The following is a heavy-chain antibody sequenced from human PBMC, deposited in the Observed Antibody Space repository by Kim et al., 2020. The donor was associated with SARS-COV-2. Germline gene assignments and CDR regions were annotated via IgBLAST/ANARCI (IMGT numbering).Heavy chain of an antibody. CDR1: GYTFTSYY. J-gene: IGHJ4*02. V-gene: IGHV1-46*01. Sequence: ASVKVSCKASGYTFTSYYMHWVRQAPGQGLEWMGIINPSGGSTSYAQKFQGRVTMTRDTSTSTVYMELSSLRSEDTAVYYCARDRKDLSGYGPGGWYVFDYWGQGTLVTVSS. CDR3: ARDRKDLSGYGPGGWYVFDY. CDR2: INPSGGST. D-gene: IGHD6-19*01.